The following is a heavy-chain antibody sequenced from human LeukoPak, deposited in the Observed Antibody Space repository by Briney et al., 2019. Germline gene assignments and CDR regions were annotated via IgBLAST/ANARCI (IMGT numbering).Heavy chain of an antibody. CDR2: IYYSGST. CDR3: ARDRAVAGHGAFDY. Sequence: SETLSLTCAVYGGSFSGYYWSWIRQPPGKGLEWIGYIYYSGSTNYNPSLKSRVTISVDTSKNQFSLKLSSVTAADTAVYYCARDRAVAGHGAFDYWGQGTLVTVSS. J-gene: IGHJ4*02. CDR1: GGSFSGYY. D-gene: IGHD6-19*01. V-gene: IGHV4-59*01.